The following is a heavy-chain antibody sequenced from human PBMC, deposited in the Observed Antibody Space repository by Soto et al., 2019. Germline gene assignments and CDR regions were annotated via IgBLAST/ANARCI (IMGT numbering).Heavy chain of an antibody. Sequence: GGSLRLSCAASGFTFSSYGMHWVRQAPGKGLEWVAVISYDGSNKYYADSVKGRFTISRDNSKNTLYLQMNSLRAEDTAVYYCAKDPRDILTGPGFDYFDYWGQGTLVTVSS. CDR3: AKDPRDILTGPGFDYFDY. J-gene: IGHJ4*02. CDR1: GFTFSSYG. CDR2: ISYDGSNK. D-gene: IGHD3-9*01. V-gene: IGHV3-30*18.